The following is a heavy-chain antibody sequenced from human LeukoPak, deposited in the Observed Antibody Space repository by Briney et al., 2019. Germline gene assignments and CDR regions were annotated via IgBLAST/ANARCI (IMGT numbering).Heavy chain of an antibody. V-gene: IGHV4-59*08. CDR1: GGSISSYY. CDR3: ARQYYYDSSGYLDY. J-gene: IGHJ4*02. D-gene: IGHD3-22*01. Sequence: SETLSLTCTVSGGSISSYYWSWIRQPPGKGLEWIGYIYYSGSTNYNPPLKSRVTISVDTSKNQFSLKLSSVTAADTAVYYCARQYYYDSSGYLDYWGQGTLVTVSS. CDR2: IYYSGST.